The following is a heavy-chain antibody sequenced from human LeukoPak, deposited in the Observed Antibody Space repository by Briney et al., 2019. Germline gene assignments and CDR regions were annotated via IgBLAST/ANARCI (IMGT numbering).Heavy chain of an antibody. CDR2: INHTGST. CDR3: ARGPVRLARPYDY. D-gene: IGHD3-9*01. V-gene: IGHV4-34*01. CDR1: GGSLSGAY. Sequence: SETLSLTCTVQGGSLSGAYWTWIRQPPGKGLEWIGEINHTGSTNYNPSFKSRVTMSADTPKNHLSLNLTSVTAADTAVYYCARGPVRLARPYDYWGQGTLVTVSS. J-gene: IGHJ4*02.